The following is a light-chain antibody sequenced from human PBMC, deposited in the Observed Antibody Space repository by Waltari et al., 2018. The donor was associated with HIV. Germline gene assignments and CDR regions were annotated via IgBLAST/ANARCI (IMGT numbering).Light chain of an antibody. CDR2: DVS. V-gene: IGLV2-23*02. J-gene: IGLJ6*01. CDR1: SSEVGSYNL. Sequence: QSALTQPASVSGSPGQSNTISCTGTSSEVGSYNLVSWYQQHRDKAPKFSTYDVSKRPSGVSNRCSGSKSGNTAPLTIPGLQAEDEADYYCRSYANSSDVFGCGTKVTVL. CDR3: RSYANSSDV.